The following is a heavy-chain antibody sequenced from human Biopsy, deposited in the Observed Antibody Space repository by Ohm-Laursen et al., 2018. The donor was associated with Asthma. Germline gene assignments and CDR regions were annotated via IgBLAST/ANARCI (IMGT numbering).Heavy chain of an antibody. CDR2: IKHDGSEK. CDR3: ARGDSSNWSHYYFDY. D-gene: IGHD3-22*01. J-gene: IGHJ4*02. V-gene: IGHV3-7*03. Sequence: SLRLSCSASGFTFGDYWMSWVRQVPGKGLEWVANIKHDGSEKNHVDSLKGRFTISRDNAKNSLYLQMNSLRVEDTAVYYCARGDSSNWSHYYFDYWGQGTLVTVSS. CDR1: GFTFGDYW.